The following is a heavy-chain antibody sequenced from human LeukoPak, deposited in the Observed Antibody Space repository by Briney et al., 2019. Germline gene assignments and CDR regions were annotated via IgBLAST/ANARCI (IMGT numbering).Heavy chain of an antibody. D-gene: IGHD5-12*01. Sequence: SVKVSCKASGGTFSNYAISWVRQAPGQGLEWMGGIIPIFDTPNYAQNFKGRVTITADKSTSTAYMELRSLRSEDTAVYYCARGGPATHDAFDIWGQGTMVTVSS. CDR1: GGTFSNYA. CDR3: ARGGPATHDAFDI. CDR2: IIPIFDTP. J-gene: IGHJ3*02. V-gene: IGHV1-69*06.